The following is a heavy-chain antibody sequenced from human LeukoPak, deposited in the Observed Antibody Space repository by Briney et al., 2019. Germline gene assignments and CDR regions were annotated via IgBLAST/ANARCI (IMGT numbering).Heavy chain of an antibody. D-gene: IGHD3-22*01. J-gene: IGHJ3*02. CDR1: GGSISSSSYY. CDR3: ARGVYYDSSGYYRKRLSAFDI. V-gene: IGHV4-39*07. CDR2: INHSGST. Sequence: PSETLSLTCTVSGGSISSSSYYWGWIRQPPGKGLEWIGEINHSGSTNYNPSLKSRVTISVDTSKNQFSLKLSSVTAADTAVYYCARGVYYDSSGYYRKRLSAFDIWGQGTMVTVSS.